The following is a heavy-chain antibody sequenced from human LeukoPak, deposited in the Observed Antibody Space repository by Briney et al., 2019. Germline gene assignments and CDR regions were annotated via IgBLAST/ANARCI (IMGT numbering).Heavy chain of an antibody. CDR3: ARSSDFWSGYYPFVY. J-gene: IGHJ4*02. Sequence: SETLSLTCTVSGGSISSYYWSWIRQPAGKGLEWIGRIYTSGSTNYNPSLKSRVTMSVDTSKNQFSLKLSSVTAADTAVYYCARSSDFWSGYYPFVYWGQGTLVTVSS. CDR1: GGSISSYY. D-gene: IGHD3-3*01. V-gene: IGHV4-4*07. CDR2: IYTSGST.